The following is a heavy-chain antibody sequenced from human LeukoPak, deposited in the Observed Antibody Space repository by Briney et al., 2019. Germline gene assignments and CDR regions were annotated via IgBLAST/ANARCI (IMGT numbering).Heavy chain of an antibody. V-gene: IGHV3-7*01. J-gene: IGHJ4*02. Sequence: PGGSLRLSCAASGFTFTTYWMSWVRQAPGKGLEWVANIKQDGSEKYYVDSVKGRFTISRDNSKNTLYLQTNSLRAEDTAVYYCAKTSSHYDFWSGLFDYWGQGTLVTVSS. CDR1: GFTFTTYW. CDR2: IKQDGSEK. CDR3: AKTSSHYDFWSGLFDY. D-gene: IGHD3-3*01.